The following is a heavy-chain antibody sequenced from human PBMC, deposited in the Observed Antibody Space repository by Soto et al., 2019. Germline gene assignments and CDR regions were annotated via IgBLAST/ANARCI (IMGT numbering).Heavy chain of an antibody. CDR1: DYTFTSYG. V-gene: IGHV1-18*01. CDR2: ISAYNGNT. CDR3: ARVPPNTMIRGDPYFDF. J-gene: IGHJ4*02. Sequence: ASVKVSRKASDYTFTSYGISWVRQAPGQGLEWMGWISAYNGNTNYEQKLQGRVTMTTDTSTSTAYMELRSLRSDDTAVYYCARVPPNTMIRGDPYFDFWGQGTLVTVSS. D-gene: IGHD3-10*01.